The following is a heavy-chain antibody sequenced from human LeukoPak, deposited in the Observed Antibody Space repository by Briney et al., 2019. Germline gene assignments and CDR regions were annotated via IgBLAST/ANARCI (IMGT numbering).Heavy chain of an antibody. CDR2: INHSGST. J-gene: IGHJ4*02. CDR3: ARGFTYYYDSSGYYQPSYFDY. CDR1: GGSFSGYY. V-gene: IGHV4-34*01. Sequence: SETLSLTCAVYGGSFSGYYWSWIRQPPGKGLEWIGEINHSGSTNYNPSLKSRVTISVDTSKNQFSLKLSSVTAADTAVYYCARGFTYYYDSSGYYQPSYFDYWGQGTLVTVSS. D-gene: IGHD3-22*01.